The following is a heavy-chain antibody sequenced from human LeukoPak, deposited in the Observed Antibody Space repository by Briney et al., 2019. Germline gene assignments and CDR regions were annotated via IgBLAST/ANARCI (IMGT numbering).Heavy chain of an antibody. CDR2: IDTSGYSI. CDR1: GFKFSDYY. J-gene: IGHJ4*02. Sequence: PGGSLRLSCAASGFKFSDYYMSWIRQAPGKGLEWVSYIDTSGYSIYYADSVKGRFTISRDNARNSVYLQINSLRADDTAVYYCARGPYGLDYWGQGTLVTVSS. CDR3: ARGPYGLDY. D-gene: IGHD3-16*01. V-gene: IGHV3-11*01.